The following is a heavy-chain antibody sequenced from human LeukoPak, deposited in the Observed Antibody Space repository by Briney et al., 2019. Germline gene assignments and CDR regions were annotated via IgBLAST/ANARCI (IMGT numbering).Heavy chain of an antibody. CDR1: GYTFTGYY. CDR2: INPNSGGT. V-gene: IGHV1-2*02. Sequence: ASVKVSCRASGYTFTGYYMHWVRQAPGQGLEWMGWINPNSGGTNYAQKFQGRVTMTRDTSNSTAYMELSRLRSDDTAVYYCARQDLALLAFDIWGQGTMVTVSS. J-gene: IGHJ3*02. CDR3: ARQDLALLAFDI.